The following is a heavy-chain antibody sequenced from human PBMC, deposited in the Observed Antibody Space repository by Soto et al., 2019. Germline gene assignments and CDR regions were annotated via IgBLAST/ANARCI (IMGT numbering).Heavy chain of an antibody. D-gene: IGHD5-12*01. V-gene: IGHV3-48*02. CDR2: ISSSSTI. Sequence: SLRLSCAASGFTFSSYSMNWVRQAPGKGLEWVSYISSSSTIYYADSVKGRFTISRDNAKNSLYLQMNSLRDEDTAVYYCAVHRGYSGYDSRRAGKPRYGMDVWGQGTTVTVSS. CDR3: AVHRGYSGYDSRRAGKPRYGMDV. CDR1: GFTFSSYS. J-gene: IGHJ6*02.